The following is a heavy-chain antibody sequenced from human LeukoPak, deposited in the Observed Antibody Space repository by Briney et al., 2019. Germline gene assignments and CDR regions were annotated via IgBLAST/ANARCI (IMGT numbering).Heavy chain of an antibody. CDR3: AKGDLEN. CDR2: MTHDGSDE. J-gene: IGHJ4*02. Sequence: GGSLSLSCAASGFTVNYWMSWARQAPGKGLEWVATMTHDGSDEYYLDSVKGRFTISRDSAKNSIYLQMNSLRVEDTSTYYCAKGDLENWGQGTLVTVSS. CDR1: GFTVNYW. V-gene: IGHV3-7*01.